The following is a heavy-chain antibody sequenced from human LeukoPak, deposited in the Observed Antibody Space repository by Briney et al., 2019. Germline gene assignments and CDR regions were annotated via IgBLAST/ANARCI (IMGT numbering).Heavy chain of an antibody. CDR2: AYYTGDI. J-gene: IGHJ6*02. V-gene: IGHV4-39*01. D-gene: IGHD6-19*01. CDR1: GGSVAIAGGY. CDR3: GRHVSNGWDYHYGLDV. Sequence: PDTLSLTSNIAGGSVAIAGGYWGWIRQPPGKGLEWIGSAYYTGDIYSPPSLKSRLTISVDTSKNQFALTLRSVTAADTAVYYCGRHVSNGWDYHYGLDVWGQGTTVTVSS.